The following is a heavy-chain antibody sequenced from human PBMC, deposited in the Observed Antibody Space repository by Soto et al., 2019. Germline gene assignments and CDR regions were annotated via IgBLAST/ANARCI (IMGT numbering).Heavy chain of an antibody. Sequence: SETLSLTCAVSGGSFASNNWWTWVRQPPGQGLEWIGEIYRTGSTNYNPSLKSRVTISLDKSEKQISLKVTSLTAADTAVYYCASRDPGTSVDYWGQGTLVTAPQ. CDR1: GGSFASNNW. D-gene: IGHD1-7*01. CDR3: ASRDPGTSVDY. V-gene: IGHV4-4*02. CDR2: IYRTGST. J-gene: IGHJ4*02.